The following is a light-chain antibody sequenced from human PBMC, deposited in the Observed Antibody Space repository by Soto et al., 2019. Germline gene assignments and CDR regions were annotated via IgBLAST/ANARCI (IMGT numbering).Light chain of an antibody. J-gene: IGLJ1*01. CDR1: SSDVGGYNY. CDR3: CSYAGSSSYV. CDR2: DVI. V-gene: IGLV2-11*01. Sequence: SALTQPRSVSGSPGQSVTISCTGTSSDVGGYNYVSLYQHHPGKAPKLMIYDVIKRPSGVPDRVSGSKSGNTASLTISGLQAEDEAAYYCCSYAGSSSYVFGTGTKVTVL.